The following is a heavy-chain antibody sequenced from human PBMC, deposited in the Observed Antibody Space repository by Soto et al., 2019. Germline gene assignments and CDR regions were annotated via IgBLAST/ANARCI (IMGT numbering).Heavy chain of an antibody. Sequence: GGSLRLSCAASGFTFSSYWMSWVRQAPGKGLEWVANIKQDGSEKYYVDSVKGRFTISRDNAKNSLYLQMNSLRAEDTAVYYCAREIGIWDLVGMDVWGQGTTVTSP. V-gene: IGHV3-7*03. CDR1: GFTFSSYW. D-gene: IGHD1-26*01. J-gene: IGHJ6*02. CDR2: IKQDGSEK. CDR3: AREIGIWDLVGMDV.